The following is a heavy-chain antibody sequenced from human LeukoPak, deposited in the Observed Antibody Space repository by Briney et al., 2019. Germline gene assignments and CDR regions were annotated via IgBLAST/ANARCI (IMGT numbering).Heavy chain of an antibody. CDR1: GFTFSSFG. CDR3: AKWSGDYPSYYLDY. Sequence: GGSLRLSCAASGFTFSSFGLHWVRQAPGKGLEWVALIRSDGSSKNYADSVKGRFTISRDTSKNTVHLQMNNLRAEDTAVYYCAKWSGDYPSYYLDYWGQGTQVTVSS. CDR2: IRSDGSSK. V-gene: IGHV3-30*02. J-gene: IGHJ4*02. D-gene: IGHD4-17*01.